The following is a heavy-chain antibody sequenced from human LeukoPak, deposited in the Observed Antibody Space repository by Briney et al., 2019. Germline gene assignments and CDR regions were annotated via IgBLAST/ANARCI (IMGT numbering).Heavy chain of an antibody. V-gene: IGHV3-11*06. J-gene: IGHJ4*02. CDR2: ISSSSSYT. D-gene: IGHD3-9*01. Sequence: PGGSLRLSCAASGFTFSDYYMSWIRQAPGEGLEWVSYISSSSSYTNYADSVKGRFTISRDNAKNSLYLQMSSLRAEDTAVYYCAGVYDILTGYYDYWGQGTLVTVSS. CDR3: AGVYDILTGYYDY. CDR1: GFTFSDYY.